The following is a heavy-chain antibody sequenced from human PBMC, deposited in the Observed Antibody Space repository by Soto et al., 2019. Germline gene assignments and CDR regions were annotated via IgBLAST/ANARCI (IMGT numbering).Heavy chain of an antibody. D-gene: IGHD2-2*01. CDR1: GFTFSSYS. Sequence: GGSLRLSCAASGFTFSSYSMNWVRQAPGKGLEWVSSISSSSTYIYYADSVKGRFTISRDNAKNSLYLQMNSLRAEDTTVYYCARGTVGYCSSTSCSNYYYYGMDVWGKGTTVTVSS. CDR3: ARGTVGYCSSTSCSNYYYYGMDV. V-gene: IGHV3-21*01. J-gene: IGHJ6*04. CDR2: ISSSSTYI.